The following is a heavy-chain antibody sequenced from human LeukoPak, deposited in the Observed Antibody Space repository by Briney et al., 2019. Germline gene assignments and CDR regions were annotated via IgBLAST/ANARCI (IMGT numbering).Heavy chain of an antibody. Sequence: PGGSLRLSCAASVLTFSSYAMSWVRQAPGKGPDWVSAISGSGGSTYYADSVKGRFTISRDNSKNTLYLQMNSLRAEDTAVYYCAKGSGIAAAEFDYWGQGTLVTVSS. CDR1: VLTFSSYA. CDR2: ISGSGGST. CDR3: AKGSGIAAAEFDY. V-gene: IGHV3-23*01. D-gene: IGHD6-13*01. J-gene: IGHJ4*02.